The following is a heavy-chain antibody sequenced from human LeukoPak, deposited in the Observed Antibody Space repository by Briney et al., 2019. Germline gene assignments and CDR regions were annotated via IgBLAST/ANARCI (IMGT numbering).Heavy chain of an antibody. CDR3: AKDSSQGGDYFDS. J-gene: IGHJ4*02. CDR2: INGSGVIT. D-gene: IGHD3-16*01. CDR1: GFTFSSYA. V-gene: IGHV3-23*01. Sequence: GGSLRLSCAASGFTFSSYAMNWVRQAPGKGLEWVSGINGSGVITFYADSVKGRLTISRDNSKNTLYLQMNSLRAEDTAIYYCAKDSSQGGDYFDSWGQGTLVTVSS.